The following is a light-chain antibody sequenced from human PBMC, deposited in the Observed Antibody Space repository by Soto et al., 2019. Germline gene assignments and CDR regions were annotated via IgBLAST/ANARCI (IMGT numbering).Light chain of an antibody. CDR2: EVS. V-gene: IGLV2-8*01. J-gene: IGLJ2*01. CDR1: SSDIGAYKF. Sequence: QSALTQPPSASGSPGQSVAISCTGTSSDIGAYKFVSWYQQHPGKAPKLIIYEVSIRPSGVPDRCSGSKFGNTASLTVSGLLAEDEADYYCSLYAGSNNVVFGGGTKLTVL. CDR3: SLYAGSNNVV.